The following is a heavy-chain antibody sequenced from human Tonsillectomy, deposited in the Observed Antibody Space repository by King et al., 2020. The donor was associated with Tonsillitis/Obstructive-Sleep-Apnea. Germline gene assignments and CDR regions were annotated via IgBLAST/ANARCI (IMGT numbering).Heavy chain of an antibody. CDR2: ISSSSSYI. CDR3: ARVSDYDILTGYHYYYYMDV. J-gene: IGHJ6*03. CDR1: GFTFSSYS. V-gene: IGHV3-21*01. Sequence: PLVESGGGLVKPGGSLRLSCAASGFTFSSYSMNWVRQAPGKGLEWVSSISSSSSYIYYADSVKGRFTISRDNAKNSLYLQMNSLRAEDTAVYYCARVSDYDILTGYHYYYYMDVWGKGTTVTVSS. D-gene: IGHD3-9*01.